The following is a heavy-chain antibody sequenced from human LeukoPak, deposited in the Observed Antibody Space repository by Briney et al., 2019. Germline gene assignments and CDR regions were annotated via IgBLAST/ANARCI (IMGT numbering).Heavy chain of an antibody. J-gene: IGHJ3*02. D-gene: IGHD3-3*01. V-gene: IGHV3-74*01. Sequence: QSGGSLRLSCAASEFTLSGYWIHWVRQAPGKGLVWVARINPDGTFTNYAESVKGRFTISRDSAKDTLYLQMNSLRAEDTAVYYCARALITIFGVVIWAFDIWGQGTMVTVSS. CDR2: INPDGTFT. CDR3: ARALITIFGVVIWAFDI. CDR1: EFTLSGYW.